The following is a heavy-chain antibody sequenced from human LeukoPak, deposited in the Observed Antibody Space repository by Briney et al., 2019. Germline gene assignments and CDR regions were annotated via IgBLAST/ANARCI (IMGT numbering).Heavy chain of an antibody. J-gene: IGHJ4*02. CDR1: GFTFSSYS. D-gene: IGHD5-12*01. V-gene: IGHV3-48*01. Sequence: PGGSLRLSCVASGFTFSSYSMNWVRQAPGKGLEWVSYINSSSSTIYYADSVKGRFTISRDNVKNSVYLQMDSLRAEDTGVYYCARALLGYSGYGTVDYWGQGTLVTVSS. CDR3: ARALLGYSGYGTVDY. CDR2: INSSSSTI.